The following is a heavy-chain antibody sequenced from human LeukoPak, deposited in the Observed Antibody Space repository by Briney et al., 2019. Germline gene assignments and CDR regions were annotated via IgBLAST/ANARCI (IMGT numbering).Heavy chain of an antibody. CDR1: GGSIRSSAYY. CDR2: VYYSGST. CDR3: ARLPVNDSFDI. V-gene: IGHV4-39*01. Sequence: SETLSLTCTVSGGSIRSSAYYWGWIRQPPGKGLEWIGTVYYSGSTYYNPSLKSRVTISIDTSNSQFSLNLSSVTAADTAVFYCARLPVNDSFDIWGQGTMVTVS. J-gene: IGHJ3*02.